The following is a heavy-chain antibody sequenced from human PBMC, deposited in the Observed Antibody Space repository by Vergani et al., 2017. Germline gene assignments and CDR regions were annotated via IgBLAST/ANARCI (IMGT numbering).Heavy chain of an antibody. V-gene: IGHV3-21*01. J-gene: IGHJ4*02. Sequence: EVQLVESGGGLVQPGGSLKLSCAASGFTFSSYSMNWVRQAPGKGLEWVSSISGSSSYIYYADSVKGRFTISRDNAKNSLYLQMNSLRAEDTAIYYCATGSQLWVDYWGQGTLVTVSS. D-gene: IGHD5-18*01. CDR2: ISGSSSYI. CDR3: ATGSQLWVDY. CDR1: GFTFSSYS.